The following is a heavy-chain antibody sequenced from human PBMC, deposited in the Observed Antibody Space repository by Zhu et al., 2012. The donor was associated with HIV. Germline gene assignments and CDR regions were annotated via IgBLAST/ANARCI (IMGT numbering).Heavy chain of an antibody. CDR2: IYYSGST. D-gene: IGHD3-22*01. V-gene: IGHV4-39*07. CDR1: GGSISSSSYY. CDR3: ARLQGDDSSGYYSLAEYYFDY. J-gene: IGHJ4*02. Sequence: QVQLQESGPGLVKPSETLSLTCTVSGGSISSSSYYWGWIRQPPGKGLEWIGSIYYSGSTYYNPSLKSRVTISVDTSKNQFSLKLSSVTAADTAVYYCARLQGDDSSGYYSLAEYYFDYWGQGTLVTVSS.